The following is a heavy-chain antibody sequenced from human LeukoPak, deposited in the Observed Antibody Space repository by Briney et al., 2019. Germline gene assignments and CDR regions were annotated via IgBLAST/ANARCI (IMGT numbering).Heavy chain of an antibody. CDR3: ARSSYGDPFDY. D-gene: IGHD4-17*01. CDR2: IYGGGST. CDR1: GGSISSYY. Sequence: PSETLSLTCTVSGGSISSYYCSWIRQPPGKGLEWIGYIYGGGSTNYNPSLTSRVTISVDTSKNQFSLSLSSVTAADTAVYYCARSSYGDPFDYWGQGTLVTVSS. J-gene: IGHJ4*02. V-gene: IGHV4-59*08.